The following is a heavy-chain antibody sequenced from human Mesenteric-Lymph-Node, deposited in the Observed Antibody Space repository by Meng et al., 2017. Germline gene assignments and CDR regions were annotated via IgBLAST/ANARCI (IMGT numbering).Heavy chain of an antibody. Sequence: ASVKVSCKASGYNFIYYYIHWVRQAPGQGLEWMGWINPNSGSTNSAQNFQGRFTLTRDTSISTAYMELSRLTSDDTAVYYCTRDFMTTVTLGHYWGQETLVTVSS. CDR3: TRDFMTTVTLGHY. V-gene: IGHV1-2*02. J-gene: IGHJ4*02. D-gene: IGHD4-17*01. CDR1: GYNFIYYY. CDR2: INPNSGST.